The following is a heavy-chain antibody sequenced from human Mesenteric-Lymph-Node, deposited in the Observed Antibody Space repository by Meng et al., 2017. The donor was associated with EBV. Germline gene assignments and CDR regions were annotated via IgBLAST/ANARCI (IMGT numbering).Heavy chain of an antibody. CDR2: ISGSGLTT. V-gene: IGHV3-23*01. D-gene: IGHD5-12*01. CDR1: GFPFNVYD. CDR3: ANVPYSY. J-gene: IGHJ4*02. Sequence: VKLPGSGGDLGQPGGSLRLSCAASGFPFNVYDMSWVRQAPGKGLEWVSGISGSGLTTYYADSVKGRFTMSRDNPGNTLYLQMNSLRVEDTAIYYCANVPYSYWGQGTLVTVSS.